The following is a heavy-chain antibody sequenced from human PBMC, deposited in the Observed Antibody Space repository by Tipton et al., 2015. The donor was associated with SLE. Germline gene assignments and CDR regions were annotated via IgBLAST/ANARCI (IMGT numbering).Heavy chain of an antibody. CDR3: ARWVRAAAGTWYFDL. D-gene: IGHD6-13*01. CDR2: INHSGST. J-gene: IGHJ2*01. CDR1: GGSISSYY. V-gene: IGHV4-34*01. Sequence: TLSLTCTVSGGSISSYYWSWIRQPPGKGLEWIGEINHSGSTNYNPSLKSRVTISVDTSKNQFSLKLSSVTAADTAVYYCARWVRAAAGTWYFDLWGRGTLVTVSS.